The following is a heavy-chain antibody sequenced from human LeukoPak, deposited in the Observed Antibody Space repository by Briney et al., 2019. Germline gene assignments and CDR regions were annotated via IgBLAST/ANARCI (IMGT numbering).Heavy chain of an antibody. CDR1: GFTVSSYW. CDR2: INSDGSST. Sequence: GGSLRLSCAASGFTVSSYWMHWVRQAPGKGLVWVSRINSDGSSTSYADSVKGRFTISRDNAKNTLYLQMNSLRAEDTAVYYCARRSSGPLYYYYYYMDVWGKGTTVTVSS. D-gene: IGHD3-22*01. V-gene: IGHV3-74*01. CDR3: ARRSSGPLYYYYYYMDV. J-gene: IGHJ6*03.